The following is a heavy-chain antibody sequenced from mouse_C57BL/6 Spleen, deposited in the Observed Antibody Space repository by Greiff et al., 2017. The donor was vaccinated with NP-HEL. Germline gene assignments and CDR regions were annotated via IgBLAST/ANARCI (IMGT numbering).Heavy chain of an antibody. D-gene: IGHD2-1*01. Sequence: QVQLQQSGAELVKPGASVKISCKASGYAFSSYWMNWVKQRPGKGLEWIGQIYPGDGDTNYNGKFKGKATLTADKSSSTAYMQLSSLTSEDSAVYFCARGGHYGTSWFAYWGQGTLVTVSA. J-gene: IGHJ3*01. V-gene: IGHV1-80*01. CDR1: GYAFSSYW. CDR3: ARGGHYGTSWFAY. CDR2: IYPGDGDT.